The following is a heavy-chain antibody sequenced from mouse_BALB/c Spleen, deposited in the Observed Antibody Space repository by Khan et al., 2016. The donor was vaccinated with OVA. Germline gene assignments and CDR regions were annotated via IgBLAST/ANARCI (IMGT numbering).Heavy chain of an antibody. CDR1: GYTFSSYW. CDR2: IYPGDGDT. V-gene: IGHV1-80*01. J-gene: IGHJ3*01. CDR3: ARYYGSSVAY. Sequence: QVQLKQSGAELVRPGSSVKISCKASGYTFSSYWMNWVKQRPGQGLEWIGQIYPGDGDTNYNGKFKGKATLTADKSSRTAYMQLSSLTSEDSAVYCWARYYGSSVAYWGQGTLVTVSA. D-gene: IGHD1-1*01.